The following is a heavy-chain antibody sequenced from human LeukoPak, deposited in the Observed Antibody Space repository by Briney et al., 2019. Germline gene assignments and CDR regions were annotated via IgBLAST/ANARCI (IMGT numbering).Heavy chain of an antibody. V-gene: IGHV1-2*06. J-gene: IGHJ4*02. D-gene: IGHD3-9*01. CDR1: GYTFTGYY. CDR2: INPNSGGT. Sequence: ASVKVSCKASGYTFTGYYMHWVRQAPGQGLEWMGRINPNSGGTNYAQKFQGRVTMTRDTSISTAYMELSRLRSDDTAVYYCARSPVLRYFDWLLDPFDYWAREPWSPSPQ. CDR3: ARSPVLRYFDWLLDPFDY.